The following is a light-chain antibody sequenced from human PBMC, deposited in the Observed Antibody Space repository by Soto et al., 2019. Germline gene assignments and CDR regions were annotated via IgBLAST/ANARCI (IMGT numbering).Light chain of an antibody. Sequence: EIVLTQFPAALSVSPGERATLSCWASQSVSSYLAWYQQKPGQAPRLLIHDASNRATGIPARFSGSGSGTDFTLTISGLEPEDFAVYYCQQRSNWPLLTFGGGTKVDIK. CDR2: DAS. V-gene: IGKV3-11*01. CDR3: QQRSNWPLLT. CDR1: QSVSSY. J-gene: IGKJ4*01.